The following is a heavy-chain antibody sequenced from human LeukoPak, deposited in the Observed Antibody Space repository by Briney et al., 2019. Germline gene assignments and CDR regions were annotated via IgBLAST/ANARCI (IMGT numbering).Heavy chain of an antibody. D-gene: IGHD5-18*01. J-gene: IGHJ3*02. Sequence: SETLSLTCTVSGGSISSYYWSWIRQPAGKGLEWIGRIYTSGSTNYNPSLKSRVTMSVDTSKNQFSLKLSSVTAADTAVYYCARHLPTSGYSYGYAFDIWGQGTMVTVSS. V-gene: IGHV4-4*07. CDR3: ARHLPTSGYSYGYAFDI. CDR1: GGSISSYY. CDR2: IYTSGST.